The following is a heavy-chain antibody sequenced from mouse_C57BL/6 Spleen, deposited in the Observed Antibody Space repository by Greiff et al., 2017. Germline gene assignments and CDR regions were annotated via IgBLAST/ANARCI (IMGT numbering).Heavy chain of an antibody. CDR2: IHPSDSDT. Sequence: QVQLKQPGAELVKPGASVKVSCKASGYTFTSYWMHWVKQRPGQGLEWIGRIHPSDSDTNYNQKFKGKATLTVDKSSSTAYMQLSSLTSEDSAVYYCAILRVTTPYAMDYWGQGTSVTVSS. J-gene: IGHJ4*01. V-gene: IGHV1-74*01. CDR3: AILRVTTPYAMDY. D-gene: IGHD2-2*01. CDR1: GYTFTSYW.